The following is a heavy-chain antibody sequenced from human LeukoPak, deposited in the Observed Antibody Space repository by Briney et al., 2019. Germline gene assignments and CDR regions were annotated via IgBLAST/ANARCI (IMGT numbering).Heavy chain of an antibody. J-gene: IGHJ4*02. CDR2: IYMGTT. CDR3: ARGTEMTSSSGYYSFDY. CDR1: GGSISTFF. Sequence: SETLSLTCTVSGGSISTFFWTWIRQTAGKGLEWIGRIYMGTTYYNPSVESRATISVDTSNNRFSLKLTSLTAADTAVYYCARGTEMTSSSGYYSFDYWGRGSLVTVSS. V-gene: IGHV4-4*07. D-gene: IGHD3-22*01.